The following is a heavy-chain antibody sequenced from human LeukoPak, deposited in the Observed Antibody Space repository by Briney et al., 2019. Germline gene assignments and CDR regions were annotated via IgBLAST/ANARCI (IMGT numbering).Heavy chain of an antibody. D-gene: IGHD3-10*01. CDR3: ARDIQFGECGFDY. J-gene: IGHJ4*02. CDR1: GFTFDDYT. Sequence: GGSLRLSCAASGFTFDDYTMHWVRQAPGKGLEWVSLISWDGGSTYYADSVKGRFTISRDNSKNSLYLQMYSLRAEDTAVYYCARDIQFGECGFDYWGQGTLVTVSS. V-gene: IGHV3-43*01. CDR2: ISWDGGST.